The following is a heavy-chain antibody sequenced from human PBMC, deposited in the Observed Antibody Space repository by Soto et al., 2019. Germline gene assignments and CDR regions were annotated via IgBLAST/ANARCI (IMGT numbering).Heavy chain of an antibody. Sequence: PGESLKISCKGSGYSFTSYWIGWVRQMPGKGLEWMGIIYPGDSDTRYSPSFQGQVTISADKSISTAYLQWSSLKASDTAMYYCARRFGVPAAGDYYYYYGMDAWGQGTTVTVSS. J-gene: IGHJ6*02. D-gene: IGHD2-2*01. CDR3: ARRFGVPAAGDYYYYYGMDA. CDR1: GYSFTSYW. CDR2: IYPGDSDT. V-gene: IGHV5-51*01.